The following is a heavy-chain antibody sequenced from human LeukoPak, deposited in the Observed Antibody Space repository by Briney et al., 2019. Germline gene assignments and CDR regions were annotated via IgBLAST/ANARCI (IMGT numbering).Heavy chain of an antibody. D-gene: IGHD6-6*01. Sequence: GASLKVSCKASGGTFSSYAFNWVRQAPGQGLEWMGRIIPIFGTTTYAQKFQGRVTITTDESTSTAYMEVSSLRSEDTAVYYCARHRYSSSGDYGPDYFYMDVWGKGTTVTVSS. CDR1: GGTFSSYA. CDR3: ARHRYSSSGDYGPDYFYMDV. J-gene: IGHJ6*03. V-gene: IGHV1-69*05. CDR2: IIPIFGTT.